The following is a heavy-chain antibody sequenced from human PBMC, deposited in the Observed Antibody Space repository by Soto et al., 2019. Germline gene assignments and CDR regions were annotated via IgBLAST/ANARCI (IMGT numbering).Heavy chain of an antibody. Sequence: QVQLVQSGAEVKKPGSSVKVSCKASGGTFSSYAISWVRQAPGQGLEWMGGIIPIFGTANYEQKFQGRVTITADESTSTAYMELSSLRSEDTAVYYCARLAVAGLWGLDWFDPWGQGTLVTVSS. CDR2: IIPIFGTA. CDR3: ARLAVAGLWGLDWFDP. J-gene: IGHJ5*02. CDR1: GGTFSSYA. V-gene: IGHV1-69*12. D-gene: IGHD6-19*01.